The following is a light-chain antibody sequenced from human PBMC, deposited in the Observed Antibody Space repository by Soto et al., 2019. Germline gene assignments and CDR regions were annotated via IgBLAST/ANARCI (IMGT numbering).Light chain of an antibody. V-gene: IGKV1-5*03. CDR3: QQYNSYSRT. Sequence: DIPLTQSRSTLSASVGDGVPIXWRSSQSISSWLAWYQQKPGKAPKILIYKASSLESGVPSRFSDSGSGTEFTLTISSLQPDDFATYYCQQYNSYSRTFGQGPKV. CDR2: KAS. J-gene: IGKJ1*01. CDR1: QSISSW.